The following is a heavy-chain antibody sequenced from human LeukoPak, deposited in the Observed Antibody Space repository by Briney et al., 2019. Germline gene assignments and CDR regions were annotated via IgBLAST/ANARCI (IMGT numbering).Heavy chain of an antibody. J-gene: IGHJ4*02. Sequence: PGGSLRLSCAASGFTFSSYGMHWVRQAPGKGLEWVAVIWYDGSNKYYADSVKGRFTISRDNSKNTLYLQMNSLRAEDTAVYYCATDLNYYDSSGYQIDYWGQGTLVTVSS. D-gene: IGHD3-22*01. CDR3: ATDLNYYDSSGYQIDY. CDR2: IWYDGSNK. V-gene: IGHV3-33*01. CDR1: GFTFSSYG.